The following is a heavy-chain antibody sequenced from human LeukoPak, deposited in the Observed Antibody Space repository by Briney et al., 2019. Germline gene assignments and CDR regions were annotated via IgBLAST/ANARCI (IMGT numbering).Heavy chain of an antibody. Sequence: ASVKVSCKASGYTFTSYGISWVRQAPGQGLEWMGWISAYNGNTNYAQKLQGRVTMTTDTSTSTAYMELSSLRSEDTAVYYCARGTNNYDSSGYYYSFYFDYWGQGTLVTVSS. D-gene: IGHD3-22*01. CDR3: ARGTNNYDSSGYYYSFYFDY. J-gene: IGHJ4*02. CDR2: ISAYNGNT. CDR1: GYTFTSYG. V-gene: IGHV1-18*01.